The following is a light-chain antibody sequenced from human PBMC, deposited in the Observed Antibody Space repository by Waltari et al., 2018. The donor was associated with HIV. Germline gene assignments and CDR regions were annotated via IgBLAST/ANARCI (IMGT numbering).Light chain of an antibody. J-gene: IGKJ4*01. V-gene: IGKV3-20*01. CDR2: GAS. CDR3: QQYDTTPT. Sequence: EIVLTQSPGTLSLSQGDRATLSCKARQGVSSNYLASYQKKPGQAPSLLLSGASDRATCIPDSFSGSGSGTDFTLTISRLEPEDFAVYYCQQYDTTPTFGGGTKVEIK. CDR1: QGVSSNY.